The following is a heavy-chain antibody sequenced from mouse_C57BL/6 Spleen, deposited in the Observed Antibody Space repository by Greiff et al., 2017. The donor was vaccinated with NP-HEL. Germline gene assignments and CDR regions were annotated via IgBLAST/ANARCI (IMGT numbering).Heavy chain of an antibody. J-gene: IGHJ2*01. CDR1: GYTFTSYW. CDR2: IYPGSGST. D-gene: IGHD2-5*01. V-gene: IGHV1-55*01. Sequence: QVQLQQPGAELVKPGASVKMSCKASGYTFTSYWITWVKQRPGQGLEWIGDIYPGSGSTNYNEKFKSKATLTVDTSSSTAYMQLSSLTSEDSAVYYCARRGYYSNYDGDYWGQGTTLTVSS. CDR3: ARRGYYSNYDGDY.